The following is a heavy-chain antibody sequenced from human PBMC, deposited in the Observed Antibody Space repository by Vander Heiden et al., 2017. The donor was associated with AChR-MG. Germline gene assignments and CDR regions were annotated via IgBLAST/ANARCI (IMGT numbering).Heavy chain of an antibody. V-gene: IGHV1-3*01. J-gene: IGHJ4*02. D-gene: IGHD6-13*01. CDR2: INAGNGNT. Sequence: QVQLVQSGAEVKKPGASVKVSCKASGYTFTSYAMHWVRQAPGQRLEWMGWINAGNGNTKYSQKFQGRVTITRDTSASTAYMELSSLRSEDTAVYYCARDRRQQLVLTTLDYWGQGTLVTVSS. CDR3: ARDRRQQLVLTTLDY. CDR1: GYTFTSYA.